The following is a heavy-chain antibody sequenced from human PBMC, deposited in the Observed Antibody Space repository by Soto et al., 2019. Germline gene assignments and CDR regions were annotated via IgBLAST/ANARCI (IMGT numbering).Heavy chain of an antibody. CDR1: GFTFVMYA. D-gene: IGHD3-10*01. CDR3: ARDGWFAEGYLTL. J-gene: IGHJ4*02. Sequence: ASVKVSCKASGFTFVMYAIHWVRQAPGQGLEWMAWINAGNGHTTYSQKFQGRVTITRDTSARTVYMELRSLRFEDTATYYCARDGWFAEGYLTLWAQRMQVTDSS. CDR2: INAGNGHT. V-gene: IGHV1-3*01.